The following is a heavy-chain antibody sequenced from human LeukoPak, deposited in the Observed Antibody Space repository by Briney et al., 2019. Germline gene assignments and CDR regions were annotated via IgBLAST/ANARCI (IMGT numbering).Heavy chain of an antibody. Sequence: SETLSLTCAVSGASISSPNWWTWVRQPPGKGLEWIRQIFHSGNTNYNPSLKSRVTISVDTSKNQFSLKLSSVTAADTAVYYCARGLGPKPPIAADFDYWGQGTLVTVSS. CDR3: ARGLGPKPPIAADFDY. V-gene: IGHV4-4*02. J-gene: IGHJ4*02. D-gene: IGHD6-13*01. CDR1: GASISSPNW. CDR2: IFHSGNT.